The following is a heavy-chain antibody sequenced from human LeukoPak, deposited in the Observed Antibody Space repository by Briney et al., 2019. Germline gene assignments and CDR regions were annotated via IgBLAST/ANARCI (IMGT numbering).Heavy chain of an antibody. CDR3: ARERKYDSNFDY. CDR2: INNDGSST. J-gene: IGHJ4*02. Sequence: GGSLRLSCGASGFTFSSYWMHWVRQAPGKGLVWVSRINNDGSSTSYADSVQGRFTISRDNAKNTPYLQMNSLRAEDTALYYCARERKYDSNFDYWGQGTLVTVSS. CDR1: GFTFSSYW. D-gene: IGHD1-1*01. V-gene: IGHV3-74*01.